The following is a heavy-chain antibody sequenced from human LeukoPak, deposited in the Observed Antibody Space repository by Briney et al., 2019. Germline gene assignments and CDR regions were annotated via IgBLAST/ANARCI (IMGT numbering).Heavy chain of an antibody. D-gene: IGHD6-6*01. J-gene: IGHJ6*02. CDR1: GGSFSGYY. Sequence: SETLSLTCAVYGGSFSGYYWSWIRQPPGKGLEWIGEINHSGSTNYNPSLKSRVTISVDTSKNQFSLKLSSVTAADTAVYYCARGRIAARRNYYYGMDVWGQGTTVTVSS. CDR2: INHSGST. V-gene: IGHV4-34*01. CDR3: ARGRIAARRNYYYGMDV.